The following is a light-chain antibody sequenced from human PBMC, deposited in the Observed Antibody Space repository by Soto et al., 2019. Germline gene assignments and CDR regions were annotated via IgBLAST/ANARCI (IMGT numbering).Light chain of an antibody. CDR1: RNINSY. J-gene: IGKJ4*01. Sequence: DIQMTQSPSSLSASVGDKVSITCRASRNINSYLNWYQQKLGKAPKLLIHAASSLQGGVPSRFSGSGFGTDFTLTISSLQPEDLATYYCQQSYNTPLTFGGGTKVDIK. CDR2: AAS. V-gene: IGKV1-39*01. CDR3: QQSYNTPLT.